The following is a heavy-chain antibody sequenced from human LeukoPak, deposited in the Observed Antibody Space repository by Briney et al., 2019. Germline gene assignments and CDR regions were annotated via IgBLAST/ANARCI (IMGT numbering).Heavy chain of an antibody. J-gene: IGHJ4*02. CDR2: IYYSGST. D-gene: IGHD3-22*01. CDR3: ARTYYYDSSGSYFDY. Sequence: SETLSLTCTVSGGSISSSSYYWGWIRQPPGKGLEWIGSIYYSGSTYYNPSLKSRVTISVDTSKNQFSLKLSSVTAADTAVYYCARTYYYDSSGSYFDYWGQGTLVTVSS. CDR1: GGSISSSSYY. V-gene: IGHV4-39*01.